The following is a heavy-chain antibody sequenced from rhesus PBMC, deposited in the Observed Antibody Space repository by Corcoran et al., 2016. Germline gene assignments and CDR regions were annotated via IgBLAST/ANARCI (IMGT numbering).Heavy chain of an antibody. CDR1: GSSISSNY. D-gene: IGHD2-27*01. CDR3: ARVVCSGIYCTRGSVDY. CDR2: IYCSSGST. J-gene: IGHJ4*01. V-gene: IGHV4-147*01. Sequence: QVQLQESGPGLVKPSEPLSLPCAVSGSSISSNYWSWIRQPTGKGLEWIGDIYCSSGSTYYNPSLKSRVTISTDTSKNQFSLKLSSVTAADTAVYYGARVVCSGIYCTRGSVDYWGQGVLVTVSS.